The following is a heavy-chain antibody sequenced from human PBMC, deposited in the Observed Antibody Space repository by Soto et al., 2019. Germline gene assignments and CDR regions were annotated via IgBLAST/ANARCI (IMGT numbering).Heavy chain of an antibody. CDR2: IYHSGST. V-gene: IGHV4-38-2*02. J-gene: IGHJ5*02. D-gene: IGHD6-13*01. CDR1: GYSISSGYY. CDR3: ARSVAAPLNWFDP. Sequence: SETLSLTCTVSGYSISSGYYWGWIRQPPGKGLEWIGSIYHSGSTYYNPSLKSRVTISVDTSKNQFSLKLSSVTAADTAVYYCARSVAAPLNWFDPWGQGTLVTVSS.